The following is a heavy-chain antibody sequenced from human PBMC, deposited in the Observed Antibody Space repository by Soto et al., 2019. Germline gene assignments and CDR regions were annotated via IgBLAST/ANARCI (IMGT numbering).Heavy chain of an antibody. CDR1: GGSISSYY. Sequence: SETLSLTCTVSGGSISSYYWSWIRQPPGKGLEWIGYIYYSGSTNDNPSLKSRVTISVDTSKNQFSLKLSSVTAADTAVYYCARAKRITIFGVVMSFFDYWGQGTLVTVSS. CDR3: ARAKRITIFGVVMSFFDY. D-gene: IGHD3-3*01. CDR2: IYYSGST. J-gene: IGHJ4*02. V-gene: IGHV4-59*01.